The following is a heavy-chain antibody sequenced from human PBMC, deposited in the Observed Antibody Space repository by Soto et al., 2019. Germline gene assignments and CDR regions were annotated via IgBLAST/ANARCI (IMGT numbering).Heavy chain of an antibody. Sequence: QVQLVQSGAEVKKPGSSVKVSCKASGGTFSSYAISWVRQAPGQGLEWMGGIIPIFGTANYAQKFQGRVTITAAESTSTAYMELSSLRSEDTAVYYCARSLRFLEWLPTNYYYYYGMDVWGQGTTVTVSS. V-gene: IGHV1-69*12. D-gene: IGHD3-3*01. CDR1: GGTFSSYA. CDR2: IIPIFGTA. CDR3: ARSLRFLEWLPTNYYYYYGMDV. J-gene: IGHJ6*02.